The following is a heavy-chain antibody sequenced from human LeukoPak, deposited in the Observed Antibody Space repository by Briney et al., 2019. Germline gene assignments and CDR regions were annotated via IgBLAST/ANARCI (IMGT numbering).Heavy chain of an antibody. CDR1: GFTFSDYY. Sequence: GGSLRLSCAASGFTFSDYYMSWIRQAPGKGLEWVSYISSSGSTIYYADSVKGRFTISRDNAKNSLYLQMNSLRAEDTAVYYCARDVSGYYDRAFDIWGQGTMVTVYS. CDR2: ISSSGSTI. CDR3: ARDVSGYYDRAFDI. D-gene: IGHD5-12*01. V-gene: IGHV3-11*01. J-gene: IGHJ3*02.